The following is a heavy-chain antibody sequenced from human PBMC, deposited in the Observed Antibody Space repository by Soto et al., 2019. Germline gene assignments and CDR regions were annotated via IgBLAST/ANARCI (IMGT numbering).Heavy chain of an antibody. J-gene: IGHJ6*02. CDR3: AKFEGDAKLIGRVDAMAFSYYGMDV. CDR2: ISGSTGIT. D-gene: IGHD2-15*01. Sequence: EVQLLESGGGLVQPGGSLRLSCAASGFTFDIYAMSWVRQPPGKGRQWVSGISGSTGITYYADSVTGRFAISRDNSKNTVYMQMDHLRAEDTAVYYCAKFEGDAKLIGRVDAMAFSYYGMDVWGQGASVTVSS. CDR1: GFTFDIYA. V-gene: IGHV3-23*01.